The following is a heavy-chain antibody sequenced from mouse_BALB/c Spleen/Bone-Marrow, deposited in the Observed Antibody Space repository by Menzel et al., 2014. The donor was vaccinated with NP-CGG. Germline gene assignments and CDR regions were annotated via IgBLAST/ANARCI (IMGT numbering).Heavy chain of an antibody. CDR3: ARDKGRVFFDY. CDR1: GFTFTDYY. V-gene: IGHV7-3*02. J-gene: IGHJ2*01. Sequence: EVKLMESGGGLVQPGGSLGLSCATSGFTFTDYYMNWVRQPPGKALEWLGFIRNKANGYTTEYSASVKGRFTISRDNSQNILYLQMNTLRAEDSATYYCARDKGRVFFDYWGQGTTLTVSS. CDR2: IRNKANGYTT.